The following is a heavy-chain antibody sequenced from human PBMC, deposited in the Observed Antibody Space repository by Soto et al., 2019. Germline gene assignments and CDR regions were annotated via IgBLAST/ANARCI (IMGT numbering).Heavy chain of an antibody. CDR1: GVSISSSSYY. Sequence: SETLSLTCTVSGVSISSSSYYWGWIRQPPGKGLEWVGSIYYSGSTYYNPSLKSRVTISVDTSKNQFSLKLSSVTAADTAVYYCARIIRFGDFDIWGQGTMVTVSS. CDR2: IYYSGST. CDR3: ARIIRFGDFDI. V-gene: IGHV4-39*01. D-gene: IGHD3-16*01. J-gene: IGHJ3*02.